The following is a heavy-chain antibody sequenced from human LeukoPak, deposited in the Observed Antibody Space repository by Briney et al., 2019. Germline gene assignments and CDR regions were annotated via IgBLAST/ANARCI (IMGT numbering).Heavy chain of an antibody. CDR2: IIPILGIA. CDR3: ARRGIVVVPALGMDV. CDR1: GGTFSSYA. J-gene: IGHJ6*02. V-gene: IGHV1-69*04. D-gene: IGHD2-2*01. Sequence: GASVKVSCKASGGTFSSYAISWVRQAPGQGLEWMGRIIPILGIANYAQKFQGRVTITADKSTSTAYMELSSLRSEDTAVYYCARRGIVVVPALGMDVWGQGTTVTVSS.